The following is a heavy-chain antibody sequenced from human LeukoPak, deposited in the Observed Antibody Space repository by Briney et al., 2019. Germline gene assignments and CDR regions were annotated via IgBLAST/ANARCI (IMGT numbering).Heavy chain of an antibody. CDR2: IYYSGST. V-gene: IGHV4-39*01. CDR1: GGSISSSSYY. Sequence: TSETLSLTCTVSGGSISSSSYYWGWLRQPPGKGLEWIGSIYYSGSTYYNPSLKSRVAISVDTSKNQFSLKLSSVTAADTAVYYCASSLDIVATTPEYYFDYWGQGTLVTVSS. CDR3: ASSLDIVATTPEYYFDY. D-gene: IGHD5-12*01. J-gene: IGHJ4*02.